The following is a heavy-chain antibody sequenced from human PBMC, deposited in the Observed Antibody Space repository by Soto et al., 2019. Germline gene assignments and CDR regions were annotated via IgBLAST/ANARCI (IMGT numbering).Heavy chain of an antibody. CDR3: ARGWELLRFSIDY. V-gene: IGHV1-69*13. CDR1: GGTFSSYA. J-gene: IGHJ4*02. Sequence: RASVKVSCKASGGTFSSYAISWVRQAPGQGLEWMGGIIPIFGTANYAQKFQGRVTITADESTSTAYMELSSLRSEDTAVYYCARGWELLRFSIDYWGQGTLVTVSS. CDR2: IIPIFGTA. D-gene: IGHD1-26*01.